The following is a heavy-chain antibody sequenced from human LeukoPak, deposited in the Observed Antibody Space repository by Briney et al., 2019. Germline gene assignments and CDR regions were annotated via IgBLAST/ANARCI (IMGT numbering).Heavy chain of an antibody. Sequence: SETLSLTCTVSGGSISSYYWSWIRQPPGKGLDWIGYIYYSGSINYNPSLKSRVTISVDTSKNQFSLKLSSVTAADTAVYYCARTTTVSKQWLVQAEYFQHWARAPWSPSPQ. V-gene: IGHV4-59*01. CDR3: ARTTTVSKQWLVQAEYFQH. CDR2: IYYSGSI. D-gene: IGHD6-19*01. CDR1: GGSISSYY. J-gene: IGHJ1*01.